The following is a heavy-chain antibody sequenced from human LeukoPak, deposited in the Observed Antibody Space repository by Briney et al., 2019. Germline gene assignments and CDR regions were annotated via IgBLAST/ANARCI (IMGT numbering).Heavy chain of an antibody. J-gene: IGHJ6*03. CDR3: ARDSKSFGEYPPYYMDV. CDR2: MNPKSDNT. V-gene: IGHV1-8*01. Sequence: ASVKVSCKASGYTFTSYDINWVRQATGQGLEWMGWMNPKSDNTGYAQKFQGRVTMTRSTSMSTGYMELSSLRSEDTAVYYCARDSKSFGEYPPYYMDVWGKGTTVTISS. D-gene: IGHD3-10*01. CDR1: GYTFTSYD.